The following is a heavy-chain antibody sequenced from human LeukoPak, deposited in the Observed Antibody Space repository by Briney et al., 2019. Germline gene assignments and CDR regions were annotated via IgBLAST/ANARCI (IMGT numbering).Heavy chain of an antibody. D-gene: IGHD2-2*01. CDR3: AREGVGVVPAAFFDY. CDR2: INHSGST. CDR1: GGSFSGYY. V-gene: IGHV4-34*01. Sequence: SETLSLTCAVYGGSFSGYYWSWIRQPPGKGLEWIGEINHSGSTNYNPSLKSRVTMSVDTSKNQFSLKLSSVTAADTAVYYCAREGVGVVPAAFFDYWGQGTLVTVSS. J-gene: IGHJ4*02.